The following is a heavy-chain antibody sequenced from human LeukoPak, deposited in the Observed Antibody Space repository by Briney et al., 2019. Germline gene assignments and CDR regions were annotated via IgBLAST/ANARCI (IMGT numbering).Heavy chain of an antibody. V-gene: IGHV4-34*01. J-gene: IGHJ4*02. CDR3: ARGPSYDFWSGYYPTYFDY. CDR2: INHSGST. Sequence: PSETLSLTCAVYGGSFSGYYWSWIRQPPGKGLEWIGEINHSGSTNYNPSLKSRVTISVDTSKNQFSLKLSSVTAADTAVYYCARGPSYDFWSGYYPTYFDYWGQGTLVTVSS. D-gene: IGHD3-3*01. CDR1: GGSFSGYY.